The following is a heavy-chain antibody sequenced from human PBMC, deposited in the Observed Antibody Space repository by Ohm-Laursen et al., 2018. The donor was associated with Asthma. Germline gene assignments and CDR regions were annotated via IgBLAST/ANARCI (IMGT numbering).Heavy chain of an antibody. CDR3: ARASTGWVTFDI. J-gene: IGHJ3*02. Sequence: TLSLTCTVSGGSISSGGYYWSWIRQHPGKGLEWIGYISYSGSTYYNPSLRSRVTISVDTSKNQFSLKLSSVTAADTAVYYCARASTGWVTFDIWGQGTMVTVSS. V-gene: IGHV4-31*03. CDR1: GGSISSGGYY. CDR2: ISYSGST. D-gene: IGHD1-1*01.